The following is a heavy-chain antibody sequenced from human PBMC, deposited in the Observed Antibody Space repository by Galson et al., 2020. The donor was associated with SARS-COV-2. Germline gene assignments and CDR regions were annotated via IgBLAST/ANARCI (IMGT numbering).Heavy chain of an antibody. D-gene: IGHD4-17*01. CDR2: VSNRGTSA. V-gene: IGHV3-23*01. CDR1: GFTFSSYA. CDR3: AKELNYGQFDQ. Sequence: GESLKISCAASGFTFSSYAMYWVRQAPGKGLEWVSVVSNRGTSALHADSVKGRFTISRDNSKNTLFLQMNSLRAEDTAVYYCAKELNYGQFDQWGQGTLVTVSS. J-gene: IGHJ4*02.